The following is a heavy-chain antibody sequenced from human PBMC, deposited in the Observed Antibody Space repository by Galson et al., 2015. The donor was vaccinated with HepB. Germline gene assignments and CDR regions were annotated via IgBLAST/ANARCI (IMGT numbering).Heavy chain of an antibody. CDR3: VRETRGYYFDY. CDR2: INPNSGAT. CDR1: GYTFTGYY. Sequence: SVKVSCKVSGYTFTGYYMHWVRQAPGQGLEWMGRINPNSGATNFAQKFQDRVTMTRDTSIGTAYMDLSRLRSDDAAVYYCVRETRGYYFDYWGQGTLVTVSS. V-gene: IGHV1-2*06. J-gene: IGHJ4*02.